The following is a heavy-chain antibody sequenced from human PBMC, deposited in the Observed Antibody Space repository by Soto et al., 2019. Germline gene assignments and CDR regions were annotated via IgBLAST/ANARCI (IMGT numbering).Heavy chain of an antibody. D-gene: IGHD3-16*01. J-gene: IGHJ5*02. V-gene: IGHV1-8*02. CDR3: ARLKQDYAVA. CDR1: GGTFGFYG. CDR2: IIPIFGNT. Sequence: XSVKVSCKASGGTFGFYGLNLVRQAPGQGLEWMGGIIPIFGNTAYAQKFQGRVTMTRNTSISTAYMELRSLRSEDTAVYYCARLKQDYAVAWGQGTLVTVSS.